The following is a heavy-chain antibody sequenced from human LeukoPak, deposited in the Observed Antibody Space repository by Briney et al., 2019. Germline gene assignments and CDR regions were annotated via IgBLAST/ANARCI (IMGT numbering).Heavy chain of an antibody. Sequence: GGSLRLSCAASGFTFSSYGMSWVRQAPGKGLEWVSAISGSGDSTYYADSVKGRFTISRDNAKNSLYLQMNSLRAEDTAVYYCAELGITMIGGVWGKGTTVTISS. CDR3: AELGITMIGGV. CDR1: GFTFSSYG. J-gene: IGHJ6*04. CDR2: ISGSGDST. V-gene: IGHV3-23*01. D-gene: IGHD3-10*02.